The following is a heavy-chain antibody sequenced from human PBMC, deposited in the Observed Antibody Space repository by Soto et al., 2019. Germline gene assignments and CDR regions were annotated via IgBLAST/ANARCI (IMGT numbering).Heavy chain of an antibody. CDR3: ARDPLPLLTTAYGMDV. V-gene: IGHV1-2*04. CDR1: GYTFTGYY. Sequence: ASVMVSCKASGYTFTGYYMHWVRQAPGQGLEWMGWINPNSGGTNYAQKFQGWVTMTRDTSISTAYMELSRLRSDDTAVYYCARDPLPLLTTAYGMDVWGQGTTVTVS. J-gene: IGHJ6*02. D-gene: IGHD4-17*01. CDR2: INPNSGGT.